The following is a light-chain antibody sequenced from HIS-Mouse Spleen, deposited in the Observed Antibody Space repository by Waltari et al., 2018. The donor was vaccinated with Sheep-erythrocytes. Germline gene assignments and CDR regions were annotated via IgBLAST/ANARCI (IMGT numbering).Light chain of an antibody. CDR3: QQRSNWLT. V-gene: IGKV3-11*01. CDR2: DAS. CDR1: QSVSSY. Sequence: EIVLTQSPATLSLSTGERATLSCRASQSVSSYLAWYQQKPGQAPRLLIYDASNRATGITARFSGSGSGTDFTLTISSLEPEDFAVYYCQQRSNWLTFGGGTKVEIK. J-gene: IGKJ4*01.